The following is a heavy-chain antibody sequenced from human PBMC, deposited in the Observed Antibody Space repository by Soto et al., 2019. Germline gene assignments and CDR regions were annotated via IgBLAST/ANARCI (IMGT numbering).Heavy chain of an antibody. CDR3: ARRGGSSSGYYYYAMDV. CDR2: IYSNGDT. V-gene: IGHV4-31*03. CDR1: SDSMNSGGYY. D-gene: IGHD6-6*01. Sequence: SETLSLTCSVSSDSMNSGGYYWSWIRQHPGKGLEWIGYIYSNGDTYYNPSLKSRVTISGDTSKNQFSLNLTSVTAADTAVYYCARRGGSSSGYYYYAMDVWGQGTTVTVSS. J-gene: IGHJ6*02.